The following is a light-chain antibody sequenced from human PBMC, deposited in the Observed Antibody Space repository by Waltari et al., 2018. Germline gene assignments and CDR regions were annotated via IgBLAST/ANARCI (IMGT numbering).Light chain of an antibody. CDR2: DAS. J-gene: IGKJ4*01. Sequence: EMVLTQSPATLSLSPGERATLSCRASQNVSSTLAWYQQKPGQAPRLLIYDASNRATDIAARFSGSGSGTDFTLTISSLEPEDFAVYYCQHRNNWPLTFGGGTKVEIK. V-gene: IGKV3-11*01. CDR3: QHRNNWPLT. CDR1: QNVSST.